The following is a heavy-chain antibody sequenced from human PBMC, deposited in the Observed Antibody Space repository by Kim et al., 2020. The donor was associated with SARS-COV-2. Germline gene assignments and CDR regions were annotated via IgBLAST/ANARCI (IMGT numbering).Heavy chain of an antibody. V-gene: IGHV3-30-3*01. Sequence: GGSLRLSCAASGFTFSSYAMHWVRQAPGKGLEWVAVISYDGSNKYYADSVKGRFTISRDNSKNTLYLQMNSLRAEDTAVYYCAREVVAAADNAKDYWGQGTLVTVSS. CDR2: ISYDGSNK. D-gene: IGHD6-25*01. CDR3: AREVVAAADNAKDY. J-gene: IGHJ4*02. CDR1: GFTFSSYA.